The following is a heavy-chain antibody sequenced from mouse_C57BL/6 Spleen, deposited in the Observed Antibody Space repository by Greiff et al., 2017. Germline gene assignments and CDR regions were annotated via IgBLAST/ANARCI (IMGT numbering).Heavy chain of an antibody. CDR2: IRSKSNNYAT. CDR3: VRLGREGNGNWYYYAMDY. Sequence: DVQLQESGGGLVQPKGSLKLSCAASGFSFNTYAMNWVRQAPGRGLEWVARIRSKSNNYATYYADSVKDRFTISRDDSESMLYLQMNNLKTEDTAMYYCVRLGREGNGNWYYYAMDYWGQGTSVTVSS. J-gene: IGHJ4*01. D-gene: IGHD2-1*01. V-gene: IGHV10-1*01. CDR1: GFSFNTYA.